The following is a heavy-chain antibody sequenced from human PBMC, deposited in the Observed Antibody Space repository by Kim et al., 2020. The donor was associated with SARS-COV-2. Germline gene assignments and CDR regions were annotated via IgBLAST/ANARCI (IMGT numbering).Heavy chain of an antibody. D-gene: IGHD2-8*02. CDR3: AKYGWGFDY. V-gene: IGHV3-23*01. CDR1: GFTFSSYA. Sequence: GGSLRLSCAASGFTFSSYAMSWVRQAPGKGLEWVSAISGGDGSTYYADSVKGRFTISRDNSKNTLYLQLNSLRAEDTAVYFCAKYGWGFDYWGQGALVTVSS. J-gene: IGHJ4*02. CDR2: ISGGDGST.